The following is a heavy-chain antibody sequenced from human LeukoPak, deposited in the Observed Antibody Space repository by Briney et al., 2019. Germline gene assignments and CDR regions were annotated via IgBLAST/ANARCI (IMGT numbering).Heavy chain of an antibody. Sequence: GGSLRLSCAASGFTFGSYWMNWVRQAPGKGLVWVSRIASDGSSTTYADSVKGRFSISRDNAKNTLYLQMNSLRAEDTAVYYCARGRPHGNDYWGQGTLVTVSS. CDR2: IASDGSST. CDR3: ARGRPHGNDY. D-gene: IGHD4-23*01. J-gene: IGHJ4*02. CDR1: GFTFGSYW. V-gene: IGHV3-74*01.